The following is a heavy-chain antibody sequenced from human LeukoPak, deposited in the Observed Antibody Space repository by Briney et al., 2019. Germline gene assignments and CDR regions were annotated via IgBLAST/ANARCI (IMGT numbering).Heavy chain of an antibody. Sequence: GSLRLSCSASGFTFSRYPMHWVRQAPGKGLEYVSAISGNGGSTYYADSVKGRFTISRDNSKNTLYLQMSSLRTEDTAIYYCVKAQYDFWSGLDYWGQGTLVTVSS. CDR3: VKAQYDFWSGLDY. D-gene: IGHD3-3*01. CDR2: ISGNGGST. V-gene: IGHV3-64D*09. CDR1: GFTFSRYP. J-gene: IGHJ4*02.